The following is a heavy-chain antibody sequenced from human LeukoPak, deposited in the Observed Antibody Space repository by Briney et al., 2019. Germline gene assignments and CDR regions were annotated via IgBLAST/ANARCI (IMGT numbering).Heavy chain of an antibody. CDR1: EFTFITYN. V-gene: IGHV3-21*01. Sequence: PGGSLRLSCAASEFTFITYNMHWVRQAPGKGLEWVSSIGGGSNYICYADSLKGRFTISRDNAKNSLYLQMNSLRADDTAVYYCAREMAATYDAFDVWGQGTMVTVSS. CDR3: AREMAATYDAFDV. J-gene: IGHJ3*01. CDR2: IGGGSNYI. D-gene: IGHD5-24*01.